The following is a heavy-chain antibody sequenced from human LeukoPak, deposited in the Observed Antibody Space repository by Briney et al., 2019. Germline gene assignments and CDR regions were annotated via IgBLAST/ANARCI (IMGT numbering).Heavy chain of an antibody. CDR1: GFTFISYW. CDR2: INSDGSTT. CDR3: ARGHHYYDSSAYYY. D-gene: IGHD3-22*01. V-gene: IGHV3-74*01. J-gene: IGHJ4*02. Sequence: PGGSLRLSCAASGFTFISYWMHWVRQAPGKGLVWVSRINSDGSTTSYAASVEGRFTISRDTAKNTLYLQMNSLRAEDTAVYYCARGHHYYDSSAYYYWGQGTLVTVSS.